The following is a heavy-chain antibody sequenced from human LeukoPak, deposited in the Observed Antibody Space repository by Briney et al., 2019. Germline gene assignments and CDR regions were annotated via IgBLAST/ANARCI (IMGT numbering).Heavy chain of an antibody. J-gene: IGHJ5*02. D-gene: IGHD2-2*01. CDR3: ARVGDIVVVPAAENWFDP. CDR2: IIPIFGTA. V-gene: IGHV1-69*13. Sequence: SVKVSCKASGGTFSSYAISSGPQAPGQGLEWMGVIIPIFGTANYAQKFQGRVTITADESTSTAYMELSSLRSEDTAVYYCARVGDIVVVPAAENWFDPWGQGTLVTVSS. CDR1: GGTFSSYA.